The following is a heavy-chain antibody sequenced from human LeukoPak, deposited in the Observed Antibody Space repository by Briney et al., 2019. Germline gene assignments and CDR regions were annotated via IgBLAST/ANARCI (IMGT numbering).Heavy chain of an antibody. J-gene: IGHJ6*04. CDR2: INPNSGGT. CDR1: GYTFTGYY. Sequence: ASVKVSCKASGYTFTGYYMHWVRQAPAQGLEWMGWINPNSGGTNYAQKFQGRVTMTRDTSIRTAYMELSRLRSDDTAVYYCASSNSYSSGWYHVWGKGTTVTVSS. D-gene: IGHD6-19*01. CDR3: ASSNSYSSGWYHV. V-gene: IGHV1-2*02.